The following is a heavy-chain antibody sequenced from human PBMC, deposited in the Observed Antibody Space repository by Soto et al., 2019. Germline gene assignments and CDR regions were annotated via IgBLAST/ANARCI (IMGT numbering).Heavy chain of an antibody. CDR3: AKAIEGGNLPALYI. V-gene: IGHV3-23*01. J-gene: IGHJ3*02. Sequence: GGSLRLSCAASGFTFSSYAMNWVRQAPGKGLEWVSAISGSGGSTYYADSVKGRFTISRDNTKNTLYLQMNSLRAEDTAVYSCAKAIEGGNLPALYICGQGAMVTVS. CDR1: GFTFSSYA. D-gene: IGHD3-16*01. CDR2: ISGSGGST.